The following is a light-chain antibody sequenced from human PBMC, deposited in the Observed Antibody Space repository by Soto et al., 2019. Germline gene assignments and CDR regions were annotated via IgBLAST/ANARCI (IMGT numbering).Light chain of an antibody. CDR3: QQYYSAPPT. J-gene: IGKJ1*01. CDR2: WAS. V-gene: IGKV4-1*01. Sequence: DIVMTQSPDSLAVSLGERATINCKSSQSVLYSSNNKNNLAWYQQKPGQPPKMLIYWASTRESGVPDRFSGSGSGTDFTLTISSLQAEDVAVYYCQQYYSAPPTFGQGPKVEIK. CDR1: QSVLYSSNNKNN.